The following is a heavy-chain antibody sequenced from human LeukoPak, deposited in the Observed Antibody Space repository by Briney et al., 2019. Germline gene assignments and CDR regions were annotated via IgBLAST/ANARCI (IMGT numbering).Heavy chain of an antibody. CDR3: AREATMIVVNDAFDI. Sequence: SETLSLTCSVSGYSISSGYYWVWIRQPPGKGLEWIGNILHSGSTYYNPSLKSRVTISVDTSKNQFSLKLSSVTAADTAVYYCAREATMIVVNDAFDIWGQGTMVTVSS. V-gene: IGHV4-38-2*02. D-gene: IGHD3-22*01. CDR2: ILHSGST. CDR1: GYSISSGYY. J-gene: IGHJ3*02.